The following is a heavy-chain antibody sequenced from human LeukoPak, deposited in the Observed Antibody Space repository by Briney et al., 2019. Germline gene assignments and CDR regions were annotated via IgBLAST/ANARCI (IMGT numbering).Heavy chain of an antibody. Sequence: GGSLRLSCGTSGFTFSSNWMSWVRHAPGRGLDWVANIKPDGSAEYYAASVKGRFTISRDNAKNSLYLQMNSLRAEDTAVYYCARDHNDGDYWGQGTLVTVSS. CDR3: ARDHNDGDY. CDR1: GFTFSSNW. D-gene: IGHD3-16*01. CDR2: IKPDGSAE. J-gene: IGHJ4*02. V-gene: IGHV3-7*01.